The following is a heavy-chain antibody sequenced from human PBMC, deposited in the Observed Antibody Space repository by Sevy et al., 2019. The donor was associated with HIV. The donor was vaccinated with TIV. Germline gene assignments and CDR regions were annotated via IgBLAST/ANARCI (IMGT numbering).Heavy chain of an antibody. V-gene: IGHV4-31*03. D-gene: IGHD6-13*01. Sequence: SETLSLTCTVSAGSISSGGYYWSWIRQHPGKGLEWIGYIYYSGSTYYNPSLKSRVTISVDTSKNQFSLKLSSVTAADTAVYYCARDKVAAAGFHYYGMDVWGQGTTVTVSS. CDR2: IYYSGST. J-gene: IGHJ6*02. CDR1: AGSISSGGYY. CDR3: ARDKVAAAGFHYYGMDV.